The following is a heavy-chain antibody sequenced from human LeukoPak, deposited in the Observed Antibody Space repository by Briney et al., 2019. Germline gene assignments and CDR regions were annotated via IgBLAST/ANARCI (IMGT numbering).Heavy chain of an antibody. CDR2: ISYDGSNK. CDR1: GFTFSSYG. D-gene: IGHD5-24*01. V-gene: IGHV3-30*18. Sequence: PGGSLRLSCAASGFTFSSYGMHWVRRAPGKGLEWVAVISYDGSNKYYADSVKGRFTISRDNSKNTLYLQMNSLRAEDTAVYYCAKEGEMATMGYWGQGTLVTVSS. CDR3: AKEGEMATMGY. J-gene: IGHJ4*02.